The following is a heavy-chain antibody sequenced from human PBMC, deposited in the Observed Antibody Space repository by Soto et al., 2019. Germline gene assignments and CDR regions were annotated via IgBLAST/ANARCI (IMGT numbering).Heavy chain of an antibody. V-gene: IGHV4-39*01. CDR1: GCSIGSSSYY. D-gene: IGHD3-9*01. Sequence: SETLSLTCTFSGCSIGSSSYYLVLIRQPPGKGLEWIGSIYYSGSTYYNPSLKSRVTISVDTSKNQFSLKLSSVTAADTAVYYCARNYDILTGYYSPAYWGQGTLVTVSS. J-gene: IGHJ4*02. CDR2: IYYSGST. CDR3: ARNYDILTGYYSPAY.